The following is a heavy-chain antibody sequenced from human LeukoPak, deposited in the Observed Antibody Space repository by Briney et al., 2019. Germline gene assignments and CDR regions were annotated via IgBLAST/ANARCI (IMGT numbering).Heavy chain of an antibody. CDR2: ISYDGSNK. CDR1: GFTFSSYG. Sequence: GRSLRLSCAASGFTFSSYGMLWVRQAPGKGLEWMAVISYDGSNKYYADSVKGRFTISRDNSKNTLYLQMNSLRAEDTAVYYCAKARGYSYGTLDYWGQGTLVTVSS. CDR3: AKARGYSYGTLDY. V-gene: IGHV3-30*18. J-gene: IGHJ4*02. D-gene: IGHD5-18*01.